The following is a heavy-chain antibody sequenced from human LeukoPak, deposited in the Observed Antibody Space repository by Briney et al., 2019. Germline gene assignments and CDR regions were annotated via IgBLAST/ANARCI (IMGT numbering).Heavy chain of an antibody. J-gene: IGHJ3*02. CDR2: ITSSSSTI. CDR3: ARGYSSSWSQNDAFDI. V-gene: IGHV3-48*04. D-gene: IGHD6-13*01. CDR1: GLIFSDYG. Sequence: PGGSLRLSCAVSGLIFSDYGLNWVRQAPGKGLEWVSFITSSSSTIYYADSVKGRFTISRDNAKNSLYLQMSSLRAEDTAVYYCARGYSSSWSQNDAFDIWVQGTMVTVSS.